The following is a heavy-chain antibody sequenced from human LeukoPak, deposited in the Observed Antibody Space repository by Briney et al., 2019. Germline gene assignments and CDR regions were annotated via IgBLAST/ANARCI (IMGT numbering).Heavy chain of an antibody. CDR1: GFTFSSYG. J-gene: IGHJ5*02. CDR3: AKDRATGYCSGGSCSGFDP. Sequence: GGSLRLSCAASGFTFSSYGMHWVRQAPGKGLEWVAFIRYDGSNKYYADSVKGRFTISGDNSKNTLYLQMNSLRAEDTAVYYCAKDRATGYCSGGSCSGFDPWGQGTLVTVSS. D-gene: IGHD2-15*01. CDR2: IRYDGSNK. V-gene: IGHV3-30*02.